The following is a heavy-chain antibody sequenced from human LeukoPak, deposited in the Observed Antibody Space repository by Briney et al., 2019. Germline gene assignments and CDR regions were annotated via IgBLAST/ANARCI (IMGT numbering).Heavy chain of an antibody. Sequence: SETLSLTCTVSGGSISSYYWSWIRQPPGKGLEWIGYIYYSGSTNYNPSLKSRVTISVDTSKNQFSLKLSSVTAADTAVYYCARDFVIAATTEYFQYWGQGTLVTVSS. J-gene: IGHJ1*01. D-gene: IGHD6-13*01. CDR1: GGSISSYY. CDR2: IYYSGST. CDR3: ARDFVIAATTEYFQY. V-gene: IGHV4-59*12.